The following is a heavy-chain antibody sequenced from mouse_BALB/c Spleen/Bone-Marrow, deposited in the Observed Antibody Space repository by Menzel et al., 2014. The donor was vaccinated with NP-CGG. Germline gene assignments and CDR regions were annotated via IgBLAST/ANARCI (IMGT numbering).Heavy chain of an antibody. Sequence: QVQLQQSGPGLVSPSQSLSIPCTVSGFSLSRYSVHWVRQPPGKGLEWLGMMWGGGSTDCNSALKSRLSISKDNSKSQAFLKMNSLQTDDTAMYYCARYDVYAMDYWGQGTSVTVSS. D-gene: IGHD2-14*01. J-gene: IGHJ4*01. CDR3: ARYDVYAMDY. CDR1: GFSLSRYS. CDR2: MWGGGST. V-gene: IGHV2-6-4*01.